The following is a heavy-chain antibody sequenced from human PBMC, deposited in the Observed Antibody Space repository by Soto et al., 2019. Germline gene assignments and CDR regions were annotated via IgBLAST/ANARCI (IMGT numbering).Heavy chain of an antibody. J-gene: IGHJ4*02. Sequence: EVQLVESGGGLVQPGGSLRLSCAASGFTVSSNYRSWVRQAPGKGLEWVSVIYSGGSTYYADSVKGRFTISRDNSKNTLYLQMNRLRAEDTAVYYCARDRDDSRGRGGFAYWGQGTLVTVSS. CDR3: ARDRDDSRGRGGFAY. D-gene: IGHD3-22*01. CDR2: IYSGGST. V-gene: IGHV3-66*01. CDR1: GFTVSSNY.